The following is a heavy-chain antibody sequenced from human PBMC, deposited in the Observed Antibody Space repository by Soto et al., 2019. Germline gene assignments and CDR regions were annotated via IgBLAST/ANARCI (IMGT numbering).Heavy chain of an antibody. Sequence: QLQLQESGSGLVKPSQTLSLTCAVSGGSISNGDFSWSWIRQPPGKGLEWIGYIYHSGSTSYNPSLKSRVTMSVDRSKNQFSLKLISVTAADTAVYYCVRGKWSGYLFDYWGQGTPVTVSS. J-gene: IGHJ4*02. D-gene: IGHD5-12*01. CDR3: VRGKWSGYLFDY. V-gene: IGHV4-30-2*01. CDR2: IYHSGST. CDR1: GGSISNGDFS.